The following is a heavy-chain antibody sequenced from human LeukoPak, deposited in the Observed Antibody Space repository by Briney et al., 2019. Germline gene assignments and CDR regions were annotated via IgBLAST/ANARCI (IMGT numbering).Heavy chain of an antibody. Sequence: GGSPRLSSEAARFAFSNNGMHRVRQAPGKGLEWVAVIWYGGGSQKYYADSVKGRFTISRDNSKNTLYLQMNSLRAEDTAVYYCARVSGYHESGGPYQDNWCYPWGQGTLVTVSS. D-gene: IGHD3-22*01. J-gene: IGHJ5*02. CDR1: RFAFSNNG. CDR3: ARVSGYHESGGPYQDNWCYP. CDR2: IWYGGGSQK. V-gene: IGHV3-33*01.